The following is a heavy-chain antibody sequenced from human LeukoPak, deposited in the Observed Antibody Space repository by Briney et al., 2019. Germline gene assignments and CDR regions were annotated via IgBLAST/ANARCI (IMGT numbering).Heavy chain of an antibody. CDR2: IRYDGSNK. D-gene: IGHD3-10*01. Sequence: GGSLRLSCAASGFTFSSYGMHWVRQAPGKGLEWVAFIRYDGSNKYYADSVKGRFTISRDNSKNTLYLQMNSLRAEDTAVYYCARDQGGSGSYYNGQAFDIWGQGTMVTVSS. J-gene: IGHJ3*02. CDR1: GFTFSSYG. V-gene: IGHV3-30*02. CDR3: ARDQGGSGSYYNGQAFDI.